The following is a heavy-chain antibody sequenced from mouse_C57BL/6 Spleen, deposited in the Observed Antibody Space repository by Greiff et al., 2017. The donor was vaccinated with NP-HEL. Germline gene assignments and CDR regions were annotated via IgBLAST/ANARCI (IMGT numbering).Heavy chain of an antibody. CDR2: INPNYGTT. Sequence: EVQVVESGPELVKPGASVKISCKASGYSFTDYNMNWVKQSNGKSLEWIGVINPNYGTTSYNQKFKGKATLTVDQSSSTAYMQLNSLTSEDSAVYYCASAYYYGSSYPAWFAYWGQGTLVTVSA. V-gene: IGHV1-39*01. D-gene: IGHD1-1*01. CDR1: GYSFTDYN. J-gene: IGHJ3*01. CDR3: ASAYYYGSSYPAWFAY.